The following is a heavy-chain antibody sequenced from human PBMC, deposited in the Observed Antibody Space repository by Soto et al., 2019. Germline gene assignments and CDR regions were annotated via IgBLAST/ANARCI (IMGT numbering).Heavy chain of an antibody. V-gene: IGHV4-59*12. D-gene: IGHD2-2*01. CDR3: ARERRVVVVPAATASYGMDV. J-gene: IGHJ6*02. CDR1: GGSISSYY. CDR2: IYYSGST. Sequence: SETLSLTCTVSGGSISSYYWSWIRQPPGKGLEWIGYIYYSGSTYYNPSLKSRVTISVDTSKNQFSLKLSSVTAADTAVYYCARERRVVVVPAATASYGMDVWGQGTTVTVSS.